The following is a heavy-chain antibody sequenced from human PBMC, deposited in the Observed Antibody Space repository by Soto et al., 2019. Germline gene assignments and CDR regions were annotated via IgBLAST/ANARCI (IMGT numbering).Heavy chain of an antibody. CDR1: GGSISSYY. Sequence: SETLSLTCTVSGGSISSYYWSWIRQPPGKGLEWIGYIYYSGSTNYNPSLKSRVTISVDTSKNQFSLKLSSVTAADTAVYYCARTRTPYYDFWSGYPNWFDPWGQGTLVTAPQ. CDR3: ARTRTPYYDFWSGYPNWFDP. CDR2: IYYSGST. J-gene: IGHJ5*02. V-gene: IGHV4-59*01. D-gene: IGHD3-3*01.